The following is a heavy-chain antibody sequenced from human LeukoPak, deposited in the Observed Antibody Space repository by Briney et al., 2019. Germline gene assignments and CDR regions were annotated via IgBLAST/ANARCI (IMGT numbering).Heavy chain of an antibody. D-gene: IGHD6-19*01. V-gene: IGHV5-51*01. Sequence: GESLKISCKASGYSFTDYWIVWVRQMPGKGLEWMGIIYPGDSDTRYSPSFQGQVTISADKSISTAYLQWSSLKASDTAMYYCARQSSGWSPYYYYYMDVWGKGTTVTISS. CDR1: GYSFTDYW. J-gene: IGHJ6*03. CDR2: IYPGDSDT. CDR3: ARQSSGWSPYYYYYMDV.